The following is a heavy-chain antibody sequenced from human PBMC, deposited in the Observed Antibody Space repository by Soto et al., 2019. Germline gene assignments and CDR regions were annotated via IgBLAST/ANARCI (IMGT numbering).Heavy chain of an antibody. J-gene: IGHJ6*02. CDR2: IKSKTDGGTT. V-gene: IGHV3-15*01. CDR3: TTDRHSYGSYYYYYGMDV. D-gene: IGHD5-18*01. CDR1: GFTFSNAW. Sequence: RRLSCAASGFTFSNAWMSWVRQAPGKGLEWVGRIKSKTDGGTTDYAAPVKGRFTISRDDSKNTLYLQMNSLKTEDTAVYYCTTDRHSYGSYYYYYGMDVWGQGTTVTVSS.